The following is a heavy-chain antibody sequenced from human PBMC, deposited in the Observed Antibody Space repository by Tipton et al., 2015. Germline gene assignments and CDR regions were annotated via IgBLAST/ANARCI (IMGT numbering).Heavy chain of an antibody. CDR3: ACQDYDSLTRDYQTVDY. J-gene: IGHJ4*02. Sequence: TLSLTCAVSAYSISSDYYWGWIRQPPGKGLEWLGSISHSGNTYYTPSLKSRVTMSRDTSKNQFSLKLTSVTAADTAVYYCACQDYDSLTRDYQTVDYWGQGTLGTVSS. CDR2: ISHSGNT. V-gene: IGHV4-38-2*01. D-gene: IGHD3-9*01. CDR1: AYSISSDYY.